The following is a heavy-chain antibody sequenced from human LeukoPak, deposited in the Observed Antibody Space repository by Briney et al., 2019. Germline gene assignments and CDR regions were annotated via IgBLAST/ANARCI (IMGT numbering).Heavy chain of an antibody. CDR3: VQLSDDPVRRYCSSTSCYIDY. V-gene: IGHV3-21*04. CDR1: GFSFSSYT. D-gene: IGHD2-2*02. CDR2: ISSSSSYI. J-gene: IGHJ4*02. Sequence: GGSLRLSCAASGFSFSSYTMNWVRQAPGKGLEWVSSISSSSSYIYYADSVKGRFTISRDNAKNSLYLQMNSLRAEDTAVYYCVQLSDDPVRRYCSSTSCYIDYWGQGTQVIVSS.